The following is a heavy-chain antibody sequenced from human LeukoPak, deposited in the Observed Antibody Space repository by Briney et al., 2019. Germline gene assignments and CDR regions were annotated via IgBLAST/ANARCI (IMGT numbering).Heavy chain of an antibody. CDR3: ARDSGYDLRVLDYYGMDV. CDR1: GYTFTSYY. Sequence: GASVKVPCKASGYTFTSYYMHWVRQAPGQGLEWMGIINPSGGSTSYAQKFQGRVTMTRDTSTSTVYMELSSLRSEDTAVYYCARDSGYDLRVLDYYGMDVWGQGTTVTVSS. CDR2: INPSGGST. J-gene: IGHJ6*02. D-gene: IGHD5-12*01. V-gene: IGHV1-46*01.